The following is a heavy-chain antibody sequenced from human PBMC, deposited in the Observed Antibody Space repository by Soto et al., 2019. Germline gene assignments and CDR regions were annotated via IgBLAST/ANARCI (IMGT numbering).Heavy chain of an antibody. D-gene: IGHD1-7*01. J-gene: IGHJ4*02. CDR3: VRDWNRNYLL. CDR2: IKEDGSEK. Sequence: PGGSLRLSCAASGFTFSSYAMHWVRQAPGKGLEWVANIKEDGSEKNYVDSVKGRFTISRDNAKNSLYLQMISLRAEDTAVYFCVRDWNRNYLLWGQGALVTVSS. V-gene: IGHV3-7*01. CDR1: GFTFSSYA.